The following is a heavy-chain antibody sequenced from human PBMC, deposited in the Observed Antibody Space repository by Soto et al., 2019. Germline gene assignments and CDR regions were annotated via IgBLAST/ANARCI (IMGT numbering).Heavy chain of an antibody. Sequence: GESLKISCKGSGYSFTSYWIGWVRQMPGKGLEWMGIIYPGDSDTRYSPSFQGQVTISADKSISTAYLQWSSLKASDTAMYYCARRTGRGSGRQYYMDVWGKGTTVTVSS. V-gene: IGHV5-51*01. D-gene: IGHD3-10*01. CDR2: IYPGDSDT. CDR1: GYSFTSYW. CDR3: ARRTGRGSGRQYYMDV. J-gene: IGHJ6*03.